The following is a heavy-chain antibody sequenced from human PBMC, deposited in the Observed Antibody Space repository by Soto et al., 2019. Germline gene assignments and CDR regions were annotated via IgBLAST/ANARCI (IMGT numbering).Heavy chain of an antibody. D-gene: IGHD3-22*01. J-gene: IGHJ4*02. CDR3: ATRYENSSGYNLKT. CDR1: GFSVSSDY. CDR2: IYSAGSA. V-gene: IGHV3-53*01. Sequence: EVQLVESGGGLIQPGGSLRLSCAASGFSVSSDYMSWVRQAPGKGLEWLSVIYSAGSAYYADSVKGRFTISRDNSKNTLSLQMNSLRVEDTAVYYCATRYENSSGYNLKTWGQGTLVTVSS.